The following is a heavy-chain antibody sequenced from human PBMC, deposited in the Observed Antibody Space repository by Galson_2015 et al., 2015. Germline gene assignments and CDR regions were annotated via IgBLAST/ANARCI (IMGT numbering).Heavy chain of an antibody. J-gene: IGHJ4*02. D-gene: IGHD5/OR15-5a*01. CDR3: ARDVYEKGARVDY. V-gene: IGHV3-21*01. CDR1: GFTFSSYS. CDR2: ISSSSSYI. Sequence: SLRLSCAASGFTFSSYSMNWVRQAPGKGLEWVSSISSSSSYIYYADSVKGRFTISRDNAKNSLYLQMNSLRSEDTAVYYCARDVYEKGARVDYWGQGTLVTVSS.